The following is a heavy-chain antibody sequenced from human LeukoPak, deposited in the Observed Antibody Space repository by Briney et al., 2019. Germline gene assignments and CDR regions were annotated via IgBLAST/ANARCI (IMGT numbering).Heavy chain of an antibody. CDR3: ARDRAVAGTRYFDY. J-gene: IGHJ4*02. D-gene: IGHD6-19*01. CDR1: GFTFSSYS. CDR2: ISSSSSYI. V-gene: IGHV3-21*01. Sequence: GGSLRLSCAASGFTFSSYSMNWVRQAPGKGLEWVSSISSSSSYICYADSVKGRSTISRDNAKNSLYLQMNSLRAEDTAVYYCARDRAVAGTRYFDYWGQGTLVTVSS.